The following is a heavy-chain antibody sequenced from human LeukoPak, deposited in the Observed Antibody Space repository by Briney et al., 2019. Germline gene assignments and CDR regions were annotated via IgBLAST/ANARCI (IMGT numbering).Heavy chain of an antibody. CDR1: GYTFTSYD. Sequence: ASVKVSCKASGYTFTSYDINWVRQATGQGLEWMGWMNPNSGNTGYAQKFQGRVTMTRNTSISTAYMELRSLRSEDTAVYYCARGGGAAGIQDYYYYYGMDVWGQGTTVTVSS. J-gene: IGHJ6*02. D-gene: IGHD6-13*01. CDR2: MNPNSGNT. CDR3: ARGGGAAGIQDYYYYYGMDV. V-gene: IGHV1-8*01.